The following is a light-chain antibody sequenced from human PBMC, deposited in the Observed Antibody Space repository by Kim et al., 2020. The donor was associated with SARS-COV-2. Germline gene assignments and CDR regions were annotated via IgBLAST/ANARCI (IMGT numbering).Light chain of an antibody. J-gene: IGLJ3*02. CDR3: QAWDSSRRL. V-gene: IGLV3-1*01. CDR1: NLGDKY. Sequence: SYELTQPPSVSVSPGQTASITCSGDNLGDKYACWYQQKPGQSPVLVIYQDSKRPSGIPERFSGSHSGHTATLTISGTQAMAEADYYCQAWDSSRRLFGGG. CDR2: QDS.